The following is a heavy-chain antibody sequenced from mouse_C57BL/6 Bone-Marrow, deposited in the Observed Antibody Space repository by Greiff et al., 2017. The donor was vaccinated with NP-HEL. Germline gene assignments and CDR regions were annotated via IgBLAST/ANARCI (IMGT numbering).Heavy chain of an antibody. Sequence: DVHLVESGGGLVQPKGSLKLSCAASGFSFNTYAMNWVRQAPGKGLEWVARIRSKSNNYATYYADSVKDRFTISRDDSESMLYLQMNNLKTEDTAMYYCVRGRDYFDYWGQGTTLTVSS. J-gene: IGHJ2*01. V-gene: IGHV10-1*01. CDR3: VRGRDYFDY. CDR1: GFSFNTYA. CDR2: IRSKSNNYAT.